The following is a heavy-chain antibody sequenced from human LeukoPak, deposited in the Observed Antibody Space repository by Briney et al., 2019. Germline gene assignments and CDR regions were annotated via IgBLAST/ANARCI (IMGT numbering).Heavy chain of an antibody. CDR3: ARVLMTTVNYYFDY. D-gene: IGHD4-17*01. J-gene: IGHJ4*02. CDR1: GDSVSSNSAA. Sequence: SQTLSLTCAISGDSVSSNSAAWNCIRQSPSRGLVWLGRTYYRSKWYNDYAVSVKSRITINPDTSKNQFSLQLNSVTPEDTAVYYCARVLMTTVNYYFDYWGQGTLVTVSS. V-gene: IGHV6-1*01. CDR2: TYYRSKWYN.